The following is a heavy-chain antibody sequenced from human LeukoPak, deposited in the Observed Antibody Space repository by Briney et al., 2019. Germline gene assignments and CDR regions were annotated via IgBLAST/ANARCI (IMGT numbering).Heavy chain of an antibody. D-gene: IGHD1-26*01. Sequence: PSETLSLTCTVSGGSISSYYWNWIRQPAGKGLEYLGRIYTSGSTNYNPSLKSRVTMSVDTSKNQCSLNLRSVTAADTDVYYCARSRWEPHLDHWAQETLVTVSS. CDR1: GGSISSYY. J-gene: IGHJ4*02. CDR2: IYTSGST. CDR3: ARSRWEPHLDH. V-gene: IGHV4-4*07.